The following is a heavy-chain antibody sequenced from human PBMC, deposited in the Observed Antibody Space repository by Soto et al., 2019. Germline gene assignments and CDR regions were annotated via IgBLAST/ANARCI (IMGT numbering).Heavy chain of an antibody. J-gene: IGHJ4*02. CDR2: IYYSGST. D-gene: IGHD6-13*01. CDR3: ARGTHNPAAADY. CDR1: GGSISIGGYY. Sequence: TSETLSLTCTVSGGSISIGGYYWSWIRQHPGKGLEWIGYIYYSGSTYYNPSLKSRVTISVDTSKNQFSLKLSSVTAADTAVYFCARGTHNPAAADYWGQGTLVTVSS. V-gene: IGHV4-31*03.